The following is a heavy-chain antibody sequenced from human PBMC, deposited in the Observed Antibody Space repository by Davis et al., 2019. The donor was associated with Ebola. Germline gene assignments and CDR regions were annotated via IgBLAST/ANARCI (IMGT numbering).Heavy chain of an antibody. CDR2: IWYDGSNK. J-gene: IGHJ4*02. CDR1: GFTFSDYY. Sequence: PGGSLRLSCAASGFTFSDYYMSWVRQAPGKGLEWVAVIWYDGSNKYYADSVKGRFTISRYNSKNTLYLQMNSLRAEDTAVYYCARIEAGGYWGQGTLVTVSS. V-gene: IGHV3-33*08. CDR3: ARIEAGGY. D-gene: IGHD6-13*01.